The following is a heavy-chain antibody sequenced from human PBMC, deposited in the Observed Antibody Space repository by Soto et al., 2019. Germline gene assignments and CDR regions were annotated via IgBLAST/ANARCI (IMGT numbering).Heavy chain of an antibody. CDR3: PKSSSDYVDAFDI. Sequence: GGSLRLSCAASGFTFSSYGMHWVRQAPGKGLEWVAVISYDGSNIYYADSVKSRFTISRDNSKNTLYLQMNRLRAEDTAVYYCPKSSSDYVDAFDIWGEGTMVTVAS. J-gene: IGHJ3*02. CDR2: ISYDGSNI. V-gene: IGHV3-30*18. D-gene: IGHD4-17*01. CDR1: GFTFSSYG.